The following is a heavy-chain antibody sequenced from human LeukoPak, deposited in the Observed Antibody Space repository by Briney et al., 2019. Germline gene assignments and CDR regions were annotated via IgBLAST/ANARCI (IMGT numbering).Heavy chain of an antibody. V-gene: IGHV3-30*18. CDR2: ISYDGSNR. CDR1: GFTFSNYG. Sequence: GGSLRLSCAASGFTFSNYGMHWVRQVPGKGLEWVADISYDGSNRYYADSVKGRVTISRENSKNTLYLQMNSLRAEDTAVYYCAKDQDGSGSQHLDYWGQGTLVTVSS. J-gene: IGHJ4*02. D-gene: IGHD3-10*01. CDR3: AKDQDGSGSQHLDY.